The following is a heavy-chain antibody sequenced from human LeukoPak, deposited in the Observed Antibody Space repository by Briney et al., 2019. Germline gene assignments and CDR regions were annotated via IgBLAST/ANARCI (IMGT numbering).Heavy chain of an antibody. CDR3: ASRASCGGDCYQFDY. V-gene: IGHV3-21*01. CDR1: GFTFRTYW. J-gene: IGHJ4*02. D-gene: IGHD2-21*02. CDR2: ISSSGSYI. Sequence: GGSLRLSCAASGFTFRTYWMHWVRQSPGKGLEWVSSISSSGSYIYYADSMKGRFTISRDNAKNSLYLQMNSLRAEDTAVYYCASRASCGGDCYQFDYWGQGTLVTVSS.